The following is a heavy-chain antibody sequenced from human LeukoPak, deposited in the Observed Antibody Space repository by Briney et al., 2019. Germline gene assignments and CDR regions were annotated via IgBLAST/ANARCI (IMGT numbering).Heavy chain of an antibody. CDR1: GFTFDDYA. V-gene: IGHV3-9*01. CDR2: ISWNSGSI. Sequence: GRSLRLSCAASGFTFDDYAMHWARQAPGKGLEWVSGISWNSGSIGYADSVKGRFTISRDNAKNSLYLQMNSLRAEDTAVYYCARGGRSGYSSSWYYLFDYWGQGTLVTVSS. D-gene: IGHD6-13*01. CDR3: ARGGRSGYSSSWYYLFDY. J-gene: IGHJ4*02.